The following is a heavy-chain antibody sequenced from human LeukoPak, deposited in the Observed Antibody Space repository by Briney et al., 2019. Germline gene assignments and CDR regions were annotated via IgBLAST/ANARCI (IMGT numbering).Heavy chain of an antibody. CDR3: ARAAEGATGWAPFDY. CDR2: INPGGGNT. V-gene: IGHV1-46*01. J-gene: IGHJ4*02. CDR1: GYTFTSYF. D-gene: IGHD1-26*01. Sequence: ASVKVSCKASGYTFTSYFIHWVRQAPGEGLEWMGLINPGGGNTRYARKFQGRVTMTRDTSTRTVYMELSRLRSDDTAVYYCARAAEGATGWAPFDYWGQGTLVTVSS.